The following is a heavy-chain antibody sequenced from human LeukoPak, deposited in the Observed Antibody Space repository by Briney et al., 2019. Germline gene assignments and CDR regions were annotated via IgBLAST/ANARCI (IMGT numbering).Heavy chain of an antibody. CDR3: ARRYCSGDSCYSNWFDP. J-gene: IGHJ5*02. CDR2: FDPEDGET. CDR1: GYTLTEMS. D-gene: IGHD2-15*01. Sequence: ASVKVSCKVSGYTLTEMSIHWVRQAPGGALEWMGGFDPEDGETVYAPKFQGRVTMTRDTSTSTVYMELSSLRSEDTAVYYCARRYCSGDSCYSNWFDPWGQGTLVTVSS. V-gene: IGHV1-24*01.